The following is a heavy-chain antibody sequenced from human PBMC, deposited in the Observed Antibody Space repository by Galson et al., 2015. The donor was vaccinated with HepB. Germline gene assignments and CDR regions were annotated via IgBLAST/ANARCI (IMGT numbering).Heavy chain of an antibody. Sequence: ETLSLTCTVSGGSISGYYWSWIRQSAGKGLEWIGRIYATGSTIYNPSLKSRVTMSIDTSRNVFSLTLSSVTAADTALYYCAKGAWELQAGSFDVWGHGTMVSFTS. J-gene: IGHJ3*01. V-gene: IGHV4-4*07. CDR2: IYATGST. CDR1: GGSISGYY. D-gene: IGHD1-26*01. CDR3: AKGAWELQAGSFDV.